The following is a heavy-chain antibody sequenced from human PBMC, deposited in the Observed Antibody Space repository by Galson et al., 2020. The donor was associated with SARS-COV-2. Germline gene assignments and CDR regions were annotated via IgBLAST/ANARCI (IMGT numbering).Heavy chain of an antibody. D-gene: IGHD3-10*01. CDR3: ARGLNPFGR. V-gene: IGHV4-30-4*01. CDR2: IHSTGDT. J-gene: IGHJ4*02. Sequence: SETLSLTCNVSNGSIASDDSYWSWIRQSPGKGLEWIGYIHSTGDTYYNPSLKSRVLISRDTSKNQIFLKLRSVTAADMAKYYCARGLNPFGRWGQGTLVTVSS. CDR1: NGSIASDDSY.